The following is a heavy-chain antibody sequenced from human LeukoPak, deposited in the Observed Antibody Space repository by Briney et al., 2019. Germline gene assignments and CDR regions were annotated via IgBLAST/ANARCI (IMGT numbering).Heavy chain of an antibody. CDR1: GYTFNANY. CDR2: INPNSGET. D-gene: IGHD2-2*01. CDR3: ARVGTSYCSTRYGCYPVWYFDN. V-gene: IGHV1-2*02. Sequence: GASVKVSCKASGYTFNANYIHWVRQAPGQGLEWMGWINPNSGETNYSQKFQGRVIVTRDTSISTAYMELSRLTSDDTAVYYCARVGTSYCSTRYGCYPVWYFDNWGQGTLVPVSA. J-gene: IGHJ4*02.